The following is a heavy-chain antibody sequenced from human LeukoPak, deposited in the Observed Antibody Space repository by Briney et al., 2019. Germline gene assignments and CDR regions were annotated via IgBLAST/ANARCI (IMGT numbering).Heavy chain of an antibody. CDR1: GFTFNNVW. V-gene: IGHV3-15*01. CDR3: TTDFRYSSGS. J-gene: IGHJ4*02. CDR2: IKRKSDGGTT. D-gene: IGHD5-18*01. Sequence: GGSLRLSCAASGFTFNNVWMNWVRQAPGKGLEWVGRIKRKSDGGTTDYAAPVKGRFTISRDDSKNTLYLQMNSLKTEDTAVYYCTTDFRYSSGSWGQGTLVTVSS.